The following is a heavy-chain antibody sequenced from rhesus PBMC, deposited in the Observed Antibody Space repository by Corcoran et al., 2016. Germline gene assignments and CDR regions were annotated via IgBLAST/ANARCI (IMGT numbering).Heavy chain of an antibody. CDR2: IYIIRGKT. CDR1: GCSLSVVYG. Sequence: QVQLQESGPGLLQPSETLSLTCAVSGCSLSVVYGWGWIPQPPRTGLEWIGSIYIIRGKTYYNPSLKSRVTIATDTSKNQFSLKLSSVTAADTAVYYCARAHTVAYHWYFEIWGPGTPITISS. CDR3: ARAHTVAYHWYFEI. V-gene: IGHV4S7*01. D-gene: IGHD4-29*01. J-gene: IGHJ2*01.